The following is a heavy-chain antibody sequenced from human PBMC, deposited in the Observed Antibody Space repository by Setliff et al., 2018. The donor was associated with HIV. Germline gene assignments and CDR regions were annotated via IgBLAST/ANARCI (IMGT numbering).Heavy chain of an antibody. J-gene: IGHJ4*02. D-gene: IGHD2-2*01. CDR2: IYTSGST. CDR1: GVSINSHY. V-gene: IGHV4-4*09. CDR3: ARLDCSSSSGFVDY. Sequence: PSETLSLTCTVSGVSINSHYWSWIRQPPGKGLEWIGYIYTSGSTNYNPSLKSRVTISVDTSKNQFSLRLNSVTAADTAVYYCARLDCSSSSGFVDYWGQGTLVTVSS.